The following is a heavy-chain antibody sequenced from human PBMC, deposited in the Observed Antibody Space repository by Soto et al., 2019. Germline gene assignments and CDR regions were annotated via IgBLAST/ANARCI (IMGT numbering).Heavy chain of an antibody. CDR3: ARGKNILTGYYSARRMDV. CDR2: IVVGSDNT. Sequence: SVKVSCKTSGFTFTSSAIQWVRQARGQRLEWIGWIVVGSDNTNYAQKFQERVTITRDLSTNTIYMDLSGLRSEDTAVYYCARGKNILTGYYSARRMDVWG. CDR1: GFTFTSSA. J-gene: IGHJ6*02. V-gene: IGHV1-58*02. D-gene: IGHD3-9*01.